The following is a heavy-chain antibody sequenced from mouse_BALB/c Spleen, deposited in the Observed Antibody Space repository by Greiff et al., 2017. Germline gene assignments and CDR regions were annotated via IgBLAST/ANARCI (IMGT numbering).Heavy chain of an antibody. CDR1: GFTFSSYA. CDR2: ISRGGST. J-gene: IGHJ2*01. Sequence: EVVLVEAGGGLVKPGGSLKISCAASGFTFSSYAMSWVRPTPEKRLEWVASISRGGSTYYPDSVKGRFTISRDNARNILYLQMSSLRSEDTAMYYCARGTGHFDYWGQGTTLTVSS. CDR3: ARGTGHFDY. V-gene: IGHV5-6-5*01.